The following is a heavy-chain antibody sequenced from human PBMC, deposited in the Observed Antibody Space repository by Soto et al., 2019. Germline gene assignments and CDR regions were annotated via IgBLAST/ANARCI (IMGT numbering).Heavy chain of an antibody. V-gene: IGHV4-4*02. CDR3: ARGSSFRGDFDI. Sequence: SETLSLTCGVSGGSVFSSSWWTWLRQSPGKGLEWIGEIYHAGSPNYNPSFQSRVTILLDKSKNNFSLRLTSVTAADAATYYCARGSSFRGDFDIWGQGTRVTVS. CDR1: GGSVFSSSW. D-gene: IGHD2-21*01. CDR2: IYHAGSP. J-gene: IGHJ3*02.